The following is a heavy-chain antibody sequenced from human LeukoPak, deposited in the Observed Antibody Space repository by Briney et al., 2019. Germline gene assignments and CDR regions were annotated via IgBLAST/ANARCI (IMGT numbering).Heavy chain of an antibody. CDR2: ISYDGSNK. J-gene: IGHJ4*02. V-gene: IGHV3-30-3*01. Sequence: PGRSLRLSCAASGFTFSSYAMHWVRQAPGKGLEWVAVISYDGSNKYYADSVKGRFTISRDNSKSTLYLQMNSLRAEDTAVYYCARDSSSFDYWGQGTLVTVSS. D-gene: IGHD6-13*01. CDR3: ARDSSSFDY. CDR1: GFTFSSYA.